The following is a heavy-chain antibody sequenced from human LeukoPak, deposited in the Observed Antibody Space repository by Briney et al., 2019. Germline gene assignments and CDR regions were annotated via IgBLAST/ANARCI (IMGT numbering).Heavy chain of an antibody. CDR3: AKAHRASSYDY. V-gene: IGHV3-23*01. Sequence: PGGSLRLSCAASGFTFSSYTMGWVRQPPGKGLEWVSDIKPSGGTTYYADSVKGRFTISRDNSKDTLYLQMNSLRAEDTAVYYCAKAHRASSYDYWGQGTLVTVSS. CDR1: GFTFSSYT. J-gene: IGHJ4*02. D-gene: IGHD2-2*01. CDR2: IKPSGGTT.